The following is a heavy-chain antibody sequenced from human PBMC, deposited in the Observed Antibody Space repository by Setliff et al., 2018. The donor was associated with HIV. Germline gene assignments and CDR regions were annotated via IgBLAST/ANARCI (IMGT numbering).Heavy chain of an antibody. CDR2: IYPGDSDT. V-gene: IGHV5-51*01. J-gene: IGHJ6*03. D-gene: IGHD3-3*01. Sequence: GESLKISCTGSGYSFSTYWIGWVRQMPGKGLEWMGIIYPGDSDTTYSPSFQGQVTISADKSISTAYLQWSSLKASDTAMYYCARHTRQLEFLEWLSPHYYHYYYMDVWGQGTTVTVSS. CDR1: GYSFSTYW. CDR3: ARHTRQLEFLEWLSPHYYHYYYMDV.